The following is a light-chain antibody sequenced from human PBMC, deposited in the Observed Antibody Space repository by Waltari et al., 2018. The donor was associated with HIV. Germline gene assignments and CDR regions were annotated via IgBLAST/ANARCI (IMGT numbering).Light chain of an antibody. CDR1: SSNSGNNY. J-gene: IGLJ2*01. Sequence: QSVFTQPPSVSAAPGQKVNLSCSGSSSNSGNNYVSWYQQPPGTAPKLLIYDNNKRPSGIPDRFSGSKSGTSATLGITGLQTGDEADYYCGTWDSSLSAVVFGGGTKLTVL. CDR3: GTWDSSLSAVV. V-gene: IGLV1-51*01. CDR2: DNN.